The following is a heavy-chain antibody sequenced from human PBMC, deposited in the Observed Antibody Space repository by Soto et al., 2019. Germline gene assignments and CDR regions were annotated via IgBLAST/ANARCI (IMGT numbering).Heavy chain of an antibody. CDR1: GFTFDDYA. V-gene: IGHV3-9*01. D-gene: IGHD1-26*01. Sequence: LRLSCAASGFTFDDYAMHWVRQAPGKGLEWVSGISWNSGSIGYADSVKGRFTISRDNAKNSLYLQMNSLRAEDTALYYCAKGRELLRPESFDYSGQGPLVTVSS. CDR2: ISWNSGSI. CDR3: AKGRELLRPESFDY. J-gene: IGHJ4*02.